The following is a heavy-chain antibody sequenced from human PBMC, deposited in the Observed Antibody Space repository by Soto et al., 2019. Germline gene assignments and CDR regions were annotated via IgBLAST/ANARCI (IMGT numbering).Heavy chain of an antibody. V-gene: IGHV3-23*01. CDR3: AKRRIVGATWGEFDY. J-gene: IGHJ4*02. D-gene: IGHD1-26*01. CDR2: ISGSGGST. Sequence: EVQLLESGGGLVQPGGSLRLSCAASGFTFSSYAMSWVRQAPGKGLEWVSAISGSGGSTYYADSVKGRFTISRDNSKNTLYLQMTSLRAKDTAVYYCAKRRIVGATWGEFDYWGQGTLVTVSS. CDR1: GFTFSSYA.